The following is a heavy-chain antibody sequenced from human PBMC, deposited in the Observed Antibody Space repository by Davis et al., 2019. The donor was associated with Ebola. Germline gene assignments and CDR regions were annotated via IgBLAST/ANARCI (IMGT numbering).Heavy chain of an antibody. CDR2: IYSGGST. CDR1: GFTVSSNY. CDR3: QRDYYGMDV. Sequence: GEPLKISCAASGFTVSSNYMSWVRQAPGKGLEWVSVIYSGGSTYYADSVKGRFTISRHNSKNTLYLQMNSLRAEDTAVYYCQRDYYGMDVWGQGTTVTVSS. J-gene: IGHJ6*02. V-gene: IGHV3-53*04.